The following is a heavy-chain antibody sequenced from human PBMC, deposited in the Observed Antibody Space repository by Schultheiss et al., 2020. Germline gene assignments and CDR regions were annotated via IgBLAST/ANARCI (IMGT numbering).Heavy chain of an antibody. Sequence: SETLSLTCTVSGGSITSYYWSWIRQPPGKGLEWVGYIYYSGSTNYNPSLKSRVTISVDTSKNQFSLKLSSVTAAATAVYYCSRVPGDTAMVFHYMDVWGKGTMVTVSS. CDR1: GGSITSYY. CDR3: SRVPGDTAMVFHYMDV. D-gene: IGHD5-18*01. V-gene: IGHV4-59*01. CDR2: IYYSGST. J-gene: IGHJ6*03.